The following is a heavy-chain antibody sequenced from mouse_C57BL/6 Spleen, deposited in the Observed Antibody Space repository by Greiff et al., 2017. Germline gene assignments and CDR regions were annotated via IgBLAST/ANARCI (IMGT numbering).Heavy chain of an antibody. V-gene: IGHV5-16*01. CDR1: GFTFSDYY. CDR3: ARGRDYYGYYYAMDY. CDR2: INYDGSST. Sequence: EVKLVESEGGLVQPGSSMKLSCTASGFTFSDYYMAWVRQVPEKGLEWVANINYDGSSTYYLDSLKSRFIISRDNAKNILYLQMSSLKSEDTATYYCARGRDYYGYYYAMDYWGQGTSVTVSS. D-gene: IGHD1-1*01. J-gene: IGHJ4*01.